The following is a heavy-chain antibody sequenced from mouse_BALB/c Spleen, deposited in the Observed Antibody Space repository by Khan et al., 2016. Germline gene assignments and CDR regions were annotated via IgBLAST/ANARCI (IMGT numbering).Heavy chain of an antibody. Sequence: EVQLVESGGGLVQPRGSLKLSCAASGFTFNTNAMNWVRQAPGKGLEWVSRIRSKSNNNATYYADSVKDRFTISRDDSQSMLYMQMNNLKTEDTAMYYCVNNTPFACWGQGTLVTVSA. V-gene: IGHV10S3*01. CDR2: IRSKSNNNAT. D-gene: IGHD1-3*01. CDR3: VNNTPFAC. CDR1: GFTFNTNA. J-gene: IGHJ3*01.